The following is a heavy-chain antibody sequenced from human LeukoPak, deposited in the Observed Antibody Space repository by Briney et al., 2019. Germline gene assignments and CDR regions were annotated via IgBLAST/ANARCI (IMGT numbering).Heavy chain of an antibody. V-gene: IGHV4-61*02. CDR3: ARETDYGDYLTLYYFDY. CDR1: NVSISSGSHY. D-gene: IGHD4-17*01. J-gene: IGHJ4*02. Sequence: SQTLSLTCTVSNVSISSGSHYWNWIRQPAGKGLEWIGRIYAGGRSNYNPSLRSRVTISVDTSKNQFSLKLSSVTAADTAVYYCARETDYGDYLTLYYFDYWGQGTLVTVSS. CDR2: IYAGGRS.